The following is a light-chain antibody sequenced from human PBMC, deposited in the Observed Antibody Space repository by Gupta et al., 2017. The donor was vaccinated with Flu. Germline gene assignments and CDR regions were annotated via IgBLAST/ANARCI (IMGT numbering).Light chain of an antibody. CDR3: AAWDDSLNGVV. Sequence: SSNIGGNTVNWYQQLPGTAPKLLIYNNDQRPSGVPDRFSASKSGTSASLAISGLQSEDEADYYCAAWDDSLNGVVFGGGTKLTVL. J-gene: IGLJ3*02. CDR1: SSNIGGNT. CDR2: NND. V-gene: IGLV1-44*01.